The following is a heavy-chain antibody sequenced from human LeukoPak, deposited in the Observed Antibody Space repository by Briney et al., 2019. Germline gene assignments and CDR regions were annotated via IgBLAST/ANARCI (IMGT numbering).Heavy chain of an antibody. Sequence: AETLTLTCAVSGGTTSSSSYNCGWIRQPPGKGLEWIGSIYYSGSTYYNPSLKSRVTISVDTSKNQFSLKLSSVTAADTAVYYSARHRWTTSSLDYWGQGTLVTVSS. J-gene: IGHJ4*02. V-gene: IGHV4-39*01. CDR3: ARHRWTTSSLDY. D-gene: IGHD4-23*01. CDR1: GGTTSSSSYN. CDR2: IYYSGST.